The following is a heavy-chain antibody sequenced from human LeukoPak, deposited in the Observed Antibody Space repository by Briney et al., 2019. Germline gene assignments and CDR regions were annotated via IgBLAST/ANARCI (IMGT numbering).Heavy chain of an antibody. J-gene: IGHJ4*02. CDR3: ARDLGYSYGYPLDY. D-gene: IGHD5-18*01. V-gene: IGHV3-33*01. CDR2: IWYDGSNK. Sequence: PGGSLRLSCAASGFTFSSYGMHWVRQAPGKGLEWVAVIWYDGSNKYYADSVKGRFTISRDNSMNTLYLQMNSLRAEDTAVYYCARDLGYSYGYPLDYWGQGTLVTVSS. CDR1: GFTFSSYG.